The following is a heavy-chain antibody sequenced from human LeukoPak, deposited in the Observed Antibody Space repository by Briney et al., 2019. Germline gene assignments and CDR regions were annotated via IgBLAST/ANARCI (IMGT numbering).Heavy chain of an antibody. V-gene: IGHV4-59*08. J-gene: IGHJ4*02. Sequence: PSETLSLTCTVSGGSISYYYWSWIRQPPGKGLEWIGYIYYSGSTNYNPSLKSRVTISVDTSKNQFSLKLSSVTAADTAIYYCARRVYDDYFDYWGPGILVTVSS. CDR2: IYYSGST. D-gene: IGHD5/OR15-5a*01. CDR1: GGSISYYY. CDR3: ARRVYDDYFDY.